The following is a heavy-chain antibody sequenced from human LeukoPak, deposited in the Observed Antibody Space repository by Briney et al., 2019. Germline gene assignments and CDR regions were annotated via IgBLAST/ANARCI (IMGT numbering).Heavy chain of an antibody. Sequence: NWMGWISAYNGNTNYAQKLQGRVTMTTDTSTSTAYMELRSLRSDDTAVYYCARWDDIRSTSDYWGQGTLVTVSS. J-gene: IGHJ4*02. D-gene: IGHD3-9*01. CDR2: ISAYNGNT. CDR3: ARWDDIRSTSDY. V-gene: IGHV1-18*01.